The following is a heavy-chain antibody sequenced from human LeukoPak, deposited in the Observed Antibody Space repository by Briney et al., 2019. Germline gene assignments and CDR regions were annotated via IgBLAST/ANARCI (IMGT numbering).Heavy chain of an antibody. CDR3: AKTAEFRRYFDY. D-gene: IGHD1-14*01. CDR1: GFTFSSYG. V-gene: IGHV3-30*02. CDR2: IRYDGSNK. J-gene: IGHJ4*02. Sequence: GGSLRLSCAASGFTFSSYGMHWVRQAPGKGLEWVAFIRYDGSNKYYADSVKGRFTISRDNSKNTLYLQMNSLRAEDTAVYYCAKTAEFRRYFDYWGQGTLVTVSS.